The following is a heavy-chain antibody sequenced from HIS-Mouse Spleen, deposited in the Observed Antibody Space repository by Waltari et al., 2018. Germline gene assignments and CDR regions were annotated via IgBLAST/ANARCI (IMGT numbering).Heavy chain of an antibody. CDR3: ARAKGAGSWFDP. Sequence: EVQLVESGGGLVKPGGSLRLSCAASGCTFSGHRLKWVPQAPGKGLEWVSSISSSSSYIYYADSVKGRFTISRDNAKNSLYLQMNSLRAEDTAVYYCARAKGAGSWFDPWGQGTLVTVSS. CDR2: ISSSSSYI. CDR1: GCTFSGHR. V-gene: IGHV3-21*01. D-gene: IGHD6-19*01. J-gene: IGHJ5*02.